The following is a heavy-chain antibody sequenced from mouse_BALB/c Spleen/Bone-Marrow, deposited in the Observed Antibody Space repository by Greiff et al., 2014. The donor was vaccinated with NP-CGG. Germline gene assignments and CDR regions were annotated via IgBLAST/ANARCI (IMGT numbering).Heavy chain of an antibody. D-gene: IGHD4-1*01. Sequence: SGAELVRPGASVTLSCKASGYTFTDYEIHWVKQTPVHGLEWIGAVDPETGGNAYNQKFKGKATLTADKSSSTAYMELRSLTSEDSAVYYCTRNWDDYFDYWGQGTTLTVSS. CDR1: GYTFTDYE. CDR3: TRNWDDYFDY. CDR2: VDPETGGN. J-gene: IGHJ2*01. V-gene: IGHV1-15*01.